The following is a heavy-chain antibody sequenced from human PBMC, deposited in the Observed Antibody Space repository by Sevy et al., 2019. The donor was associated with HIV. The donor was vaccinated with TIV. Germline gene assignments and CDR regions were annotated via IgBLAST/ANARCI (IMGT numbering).Heavy chain of an antibody. J-gene: IGHJ3*02. CDR1: GFTFSNYN. Sequence: GGSLRLSCAASGFTFSNYNMNWVRQAPGKGLEWVSYINSGSSTIYYADFVKGRFTISRDNAKNSLYLQMNSLRDEDTAVYYWASWHYDSSGDVFDIWGQGTMVTVSS. CDR2: INSGSSTI. V-gene: IGHV3-48*02. D-gene: IGHD3-22*01. CDR3: ASWHYDSSGDVFDI.